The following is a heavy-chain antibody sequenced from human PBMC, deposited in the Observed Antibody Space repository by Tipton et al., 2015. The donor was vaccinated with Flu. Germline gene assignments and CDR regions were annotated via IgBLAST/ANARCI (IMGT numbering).Heavy chain of an antibody. Sequence: QVQLVQSGGGVVQPGRSLRLSCAASGFTFSSYGMHWVRQAPGKGLECVAVIWSDGSNEYYADSVKGRFTISRDNSKNTLYLQMNSLRAEDTAVYYCAKGTRQARGEMLGFDVWGQGTLVTVSS. V-gene: IGHV3-33*06. CDR3: AKGTRQARGEMLGFDV. D-gene: IGHD1-1*01. J-gene: IGHJ3*01. CDR2: IWSDGSNE. CDR1: GFTFSSYG.